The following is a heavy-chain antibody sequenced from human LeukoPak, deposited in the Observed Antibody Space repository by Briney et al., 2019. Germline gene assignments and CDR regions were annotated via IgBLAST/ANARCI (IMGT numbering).Heavy chain of an antibody. CDR1: GFTFSSYA. CDR3: ARDIIKGVGGYDILTGYYDTRYFDY. Sequence: GGSLRLSCAASGFTFSSYAMHWVRQAPGKGLEWVAVISYDGSNKYYADSVKGRFTISRDTSKNTLYLQMNSLRAEDTAVYYCARDIIKGVGGYDILTGYYDTRYFDYWGQGTLVTVSS. D-gene: IGHD3-9*01. V-gene: IGHV3-30*04. J-gene: IGHJ4*02. CDR2: ISYDGSNK.